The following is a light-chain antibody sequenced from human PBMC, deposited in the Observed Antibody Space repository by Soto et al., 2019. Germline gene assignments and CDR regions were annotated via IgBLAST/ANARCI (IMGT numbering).Light chain of an antibody. V-gene: IGKV3-11*01. CDR3: QQRSNWLFT. J-gene: IGKJ3*01. CDR2: DAS. CDR1: QSVSSY. Sequence: EIVLTQSPATLDLSPGEIATLSCRASQSVSSYLAWYQHKPGEAPRLLISDASNRATGVPARFSGSGSGTDFTLTISALEPEDFAVYYCQQRSNWLFTFGPGTRVDL.